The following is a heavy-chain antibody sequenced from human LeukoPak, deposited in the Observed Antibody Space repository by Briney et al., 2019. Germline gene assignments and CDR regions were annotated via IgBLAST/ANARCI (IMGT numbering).Heavy chain of an antibody. CDR3: ARDRSEFDY. V-gene: IGHV4-59*01. CDR1: GGSISRYY. Sequence: PSETLSLTCIVSGGSISRYYWSWIRQPPGKGLEWIGYIYYSGSTNYNPSLESRVTISVDTSKNQFSLKLSSVTAADTAVYYCARDRSEFDYWGQGTLVTVSS. CDR2: IYYSGST. J-gene: IGHJ4*02. D-gene: IGHD3-3*01.